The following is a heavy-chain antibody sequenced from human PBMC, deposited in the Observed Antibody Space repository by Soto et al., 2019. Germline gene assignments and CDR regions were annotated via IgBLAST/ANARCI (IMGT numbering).Heavy chain of an antibody. Sequence: ASVKVSCKASGYTFTGYYMHWVRQAPGQGLEWMGWINPNSGGTNYAQKFQGRATMTRGTSISTAYMELSRLRSDDTAVYYCARDLRYCTNGVCYINWFDPWGQGTLVTVSS. V-gene: IGHV1-2*02. CDR3: ARDLRYCTNGVCYINWFDP. J-gene: IGHJ5*02. CDR2: INPNSGGT. CDR1: GYTFTGYY. D-gene: IGHD2-8*01.